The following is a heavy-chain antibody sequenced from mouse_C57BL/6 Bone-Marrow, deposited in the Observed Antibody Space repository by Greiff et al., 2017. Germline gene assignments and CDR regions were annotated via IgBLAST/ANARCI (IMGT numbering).Heavy chain of an antibody. CDR2: IYPRSGNT. CDR1: GYTFTSYG. J-gene: IGHJ3*01. CDR3: AARRAY. V-gene: IGHV1-81*01. Sequence: VQLQQSGAELARPGASVKLSCKASGYTFTSYGISWVKQRTGQGLEWIGEIYPRSGNTYYNEKFKGKATLTADKSSSTAYMELRSLTSEDSAVCFCAARRAYWGQGTLVTVSA.